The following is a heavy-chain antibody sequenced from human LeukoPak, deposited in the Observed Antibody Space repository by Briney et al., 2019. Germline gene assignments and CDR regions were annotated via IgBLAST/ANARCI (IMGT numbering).Heavy chain of an antibody. J-gene: IGHJ4*02. CDR2: ISGSGSST. V-gene: IGHV3-23*01. CDR1: GFTLSSYA. Sequence: GGSLRLSCAASGFTLSSYAMSWVRQAPGKGLEWVSTISGSGSSTYYADSVKGRFTISRDNSKSTLYLQMNSLRAEDTAIYYCAKGRSGSYAYDYKGQGTLVTVSS. D-gene: IGHD1-26*01. CDR3: AKGRSGSYAYDY.